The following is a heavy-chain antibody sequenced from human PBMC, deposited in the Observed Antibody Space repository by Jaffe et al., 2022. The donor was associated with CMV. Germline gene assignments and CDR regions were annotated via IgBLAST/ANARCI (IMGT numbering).Heavy chain of an antibody. CDR2: ISYDGSNK. CDR3: AKDRWELLGAMDY. D-gene: IGHD1-26*01. V-gene: IGHV3-30*18. CDR1: GFTFSSYG. Sequence: QVQLVESGGGVVQPGRSLRLSCAASGFTFSSYGMHWVRQAPGKGLEWVAVISYDGSNKYYADSVKGRFTISRDNSKNTLYLQMNSLRAEDTAVYYCAKDRWELLGAMDYWGQGTLVTVSS. J-gene: IGHJ4*02.